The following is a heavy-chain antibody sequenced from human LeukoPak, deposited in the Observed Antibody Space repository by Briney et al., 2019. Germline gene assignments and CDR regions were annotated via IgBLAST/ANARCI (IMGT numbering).Heavy chain of an antibody. CDR3: ARAQLRYFDWLLSADAFDI. V-gene: IGHV4-4*07. Sequence: PSETLSLTCTASGGSISSYYWSWIRQPAGKGLEWIGRIYTSGSTNYNPSLKSRVTMSVDTSKNQFSLKLSSVTAADTAVYYCARAQLRYFDWLLSADAFDIWGQGTMVTVSS. CDR1: GGSISSYY. CDR2: IYTSGST. D-gene: IGHD3-9*01. J-gene: IGHJ3*02.